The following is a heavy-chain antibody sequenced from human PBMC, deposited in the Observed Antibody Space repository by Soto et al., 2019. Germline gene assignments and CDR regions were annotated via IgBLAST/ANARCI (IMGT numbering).Heavy chain of an antibody. Sequence: ASVKVSCKASGYTFTGYYMHWVRQAPGQGLEWMGWINPNSGGTNYAQKFQGWVTMTRDTSISTAYTELSRLRSDDTAVYYCARWAGGYSYGYDYWGQGTLVTVSS. CDR3: ARWAGGYSYGYDY. J-gene: IGHJ4*02. CDR1: GYTFTGYY. D-gene: IGHD5-18*01. CDR2: INPNSGGT. V-gene: IGHV1-2*04.